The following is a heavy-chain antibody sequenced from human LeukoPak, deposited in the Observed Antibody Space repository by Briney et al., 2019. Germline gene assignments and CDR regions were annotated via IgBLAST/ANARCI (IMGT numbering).Heavy chain of an antibody. CDR3: ARETYYYDSSGYYRLAGWFDP. J-gene: IGHJ5*02. Sequence: ASVKVSCKASGYTFTGDYMHWVRQAPGQGLEWMGWINPNSGDTNYAQKFQGRVTMTRDTSISTAYMELSRLRSDDTAVYYCARETYYYDSSGYYRLAGWFDPWGQGTLVTVSS. CDR1: GYTFTGDY. V-gene: IGHV1-2*02. D-gene: IGHD3-22*01. CDR2: INPNSGDT.